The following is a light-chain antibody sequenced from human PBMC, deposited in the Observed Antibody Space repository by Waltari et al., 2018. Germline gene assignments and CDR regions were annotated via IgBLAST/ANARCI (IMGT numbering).Light chain of an antibody. V-gene: IGKV1-16*02. Sequence: DIQMTQSPSSLSASVGDRVTITCRASQPITNSLSWFQQKSGEAPQSLIYGASNLQGGVPSKCSGSGYGTDFTLTISSLQPEDFATYYCLQYNSYPRTFGPGTKVEIK. J-gene: IGKJ1*01. CDR1: QPITNS. CDR2: GAS. CDR3: LQYNSYPRT.